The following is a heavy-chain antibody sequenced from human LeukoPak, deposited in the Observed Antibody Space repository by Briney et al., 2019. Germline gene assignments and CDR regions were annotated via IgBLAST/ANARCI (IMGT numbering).Heavy chain of an antibody. V-gene: IGHV3-23*01. D-gene: IGHD3-9*01. Sequence: PGGSLRLSCAASGFIFSNYAMSWVRQAPGKGLEWVSAIGGRDGGTYYADSVKGRFTVSRDDPKNTLYLQMNTLRVEDTAVYYCAKGGDHFILTTYFDSDYWGTGTLVTVCS. CDR3: AKGGDHFILTTYFDSDY. CDR2: IGGRDGGT. J-gene: IGHJ4*01. CDR1: GFIFSNYA.